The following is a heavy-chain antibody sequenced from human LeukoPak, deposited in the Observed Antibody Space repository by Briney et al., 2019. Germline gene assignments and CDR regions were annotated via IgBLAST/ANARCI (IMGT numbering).Heavy chain of an antibody. CDR3: ARGVGYYYDSSGYYYSDY. J-gene: IGHJ4*02. CDR2: MNPNSGNT. Sequence: ASVKVSCKASGYTFTSYDINWVRQATGQGLEWMGWMNPNSGNTGYAQKFQGRVTMTRNTSISTAYMELSSLRSDDTAVYYCARGVGYYYDSSGYYYSDYWGQGTLVTVSS. V-gene: IGHV1-8*01. D-gene: IGHD3-22*01. CDR1: GYTFTSYD.